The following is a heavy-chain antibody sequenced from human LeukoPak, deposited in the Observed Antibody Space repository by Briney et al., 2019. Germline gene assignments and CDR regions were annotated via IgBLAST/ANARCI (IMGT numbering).Heavy chain of an antibody. CDR3: ARGPRSGLEGRDYSMDV. D-gene: IGHD3-3*01. J-gene: IGHJ6*02. Sequence: SETLSLTCAVYGGSFSGYYWSWIRQPPGKGLEWIGEINHSGSTNYNPSLKSRVTISVDTSKNQFSLKLSSVTAADTAVYYCARGPRSGLEGRDYSMDVWGQGTTVTVSS. CDR1: GGSFSGYY. V-gene: IGHV4-34*01. CDR2: INHSGST.